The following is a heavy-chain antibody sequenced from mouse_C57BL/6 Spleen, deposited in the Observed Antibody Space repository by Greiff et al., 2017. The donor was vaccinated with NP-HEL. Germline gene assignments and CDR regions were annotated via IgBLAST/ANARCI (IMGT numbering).Heavy chain of an antibody. J-gene: IGHJ2*01. CDR2: ISSGGDYI. V-gene: IGHV5-9-1*02. CDR3: TRDSNFFFDY. CDR1: GFTFRSYA. Sequence: EVKLVASGEGLVKPGGSLKLSCAASGFTFRSYAMSWVRQTPEKRLEWVAYISSGGDYIYYADTVKGRFTISRDNARNTLYLQMSSLKSEDTAMYYCTRDSNFFFDYWGQGTTLTVSS.